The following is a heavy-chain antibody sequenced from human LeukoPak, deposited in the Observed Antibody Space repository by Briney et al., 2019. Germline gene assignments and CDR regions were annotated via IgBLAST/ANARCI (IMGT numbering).Heavy chain of an antibody. CDR1: GGSTSSYY. Sequence: PSETLSLTCTVSGGSTSSYYWSWIRQPPGKGLEWIGYIYYSGSTNYNPSLKSRVTISVDTSKNQFSLKLSSVTAADTAVYYCAREEGPGYSSGWYYFDYWGQGTLVTVSS. CDR3: AREEGPGYSSGWYYFDY. CDR2: IYYSGST. D-gene: IGHD6-19*01. V-gene: IGHV4-59*01. J-gene: IGHJ4*02.